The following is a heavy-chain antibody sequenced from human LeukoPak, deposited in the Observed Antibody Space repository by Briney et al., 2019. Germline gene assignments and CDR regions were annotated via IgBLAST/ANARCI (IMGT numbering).Heavy chain of an antibody. CDR1: GFTFSSYA. CDR2: ISYDGSNK. D-gene: IGHD1-26*01. J-gene: IGHJ4*02. Sequence: GRSLRLSCAASGFTFSSYAMHWVRQVPGKGLEWVAVISYDGSNKYYADSVKGRFTISRDNSKNTLYLQMNSLRAEDTAVYYCARDRVGATDYFDYWGQGTLVTVSS. CDR3: ARDRVGATDYFDY. V-gene: IGHV3-30-3*01.